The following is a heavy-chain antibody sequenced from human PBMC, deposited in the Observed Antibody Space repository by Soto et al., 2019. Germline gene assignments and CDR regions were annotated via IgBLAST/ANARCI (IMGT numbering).Heavy chain of an antibody. Sequence: ASVKVSCKASGYTFINFDISWVRQAAGQGLEWLGWMNPGSGKTGYASKFQGRVAMTRDASTGTSHLELSSLTSDDTAVYYCARMASAGTLNWFDPWGQGTLVTVSS. V-gene: IGHV1-8*02. CDR1: GYTFINFD. D-gene: IGHD6-13*01. J-gene: IGHJ5*02. CDR2: MNPGSGKT. CDR3: ARMASAGTLNWFDP.